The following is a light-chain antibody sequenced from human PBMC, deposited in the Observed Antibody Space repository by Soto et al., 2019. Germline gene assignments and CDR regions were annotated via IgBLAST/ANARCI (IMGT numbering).Light chain of an antibody. CDR1: QSVSSY. CDR2: GAS. Sequence: EIVLTPAPGTLSLSPGEKATLCCRASQSVSSYLAWYQQKPGQAPRLLIYGASNRATGIPDRFSGSGSGTDFTLTISRLEPEDFAVYYCQQYGSSPITFGQGTRLEIK. CDR3: QQYGSSPIT. J-gene: IGKJ5*01. V-gene: IGKV3-20*01.